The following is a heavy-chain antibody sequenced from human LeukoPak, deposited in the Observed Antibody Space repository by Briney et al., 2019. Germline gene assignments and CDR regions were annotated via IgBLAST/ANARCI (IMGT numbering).Heavy chain of an antibody. CDR3: AKSGGYGLIDY. Sequence: SETLSLTCTVSGGSISSSSYYWGWIRQPPGKGLEWIGSIYYSGSTYYNPSLKSRVTISVDTSKNQFSLKLNSVTAADTAMYYCAKSGGYGLIDYWGQGTRVTVSS. V-gene: IGHV4-39*01. CDR1: GGSISSSSYY. J-gene: IGHJ4*02. D-gene: IGHD1-26*01. CDR2: IYYSGST.